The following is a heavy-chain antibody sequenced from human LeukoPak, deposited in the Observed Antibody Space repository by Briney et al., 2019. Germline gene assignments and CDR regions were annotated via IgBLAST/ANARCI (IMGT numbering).Heavy chain of an antibody. D-gene: IGHD3-10*01. J-gene: IGHJ5*02. V-gene: IGHV4-59*01. CDR1: GGSISSYY. CDR2: IYYSGST. Sequence: SETLSLTCTVSGGSISSYYWSWIRQPPGKGLEWIGYIYYSGSTNYNPSLKSRVTISVDTSKNQFSLRLTSGTAADTAVYYCARDVALGSGSYRFDPWGQGTLVTVSS. CDR3: ARDVALGSGSYRFDP.